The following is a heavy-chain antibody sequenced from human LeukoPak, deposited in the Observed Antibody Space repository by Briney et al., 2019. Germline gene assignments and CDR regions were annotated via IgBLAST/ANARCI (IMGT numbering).Heavy chain of an antibody. D-gene: IGHD5-18*01. CDR3: ARDRGGYTYSHDY. J-gene: IGHJ4*02. CDR2: IYHDGST. CDR1: GGSISSNNW. V-gene: IGHV4-4*02. Sequence: SETLSLTCAVSGGSISSNNWWIWVRRSPEKGLEWIGEIYHDGSTNYNPSLKSRVTISMDKSKNQLSLKLNFVTAADTAVYYCARDRGGYTYSHDYWGQGTLVTVSS.